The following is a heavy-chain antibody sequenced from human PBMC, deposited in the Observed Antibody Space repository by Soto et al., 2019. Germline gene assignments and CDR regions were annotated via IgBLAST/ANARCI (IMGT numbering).Heavy chain of an antibody. J-gene: IGHJ5*02. CDR3: AREYCGGDCFYRNWFDP. Sequence: SETLSLTCTVSGDSISSGPYYWSWIRQHPGKGLEWLGYISYSGSTYYNPSLKSRLTMSVDTSRNQFSLKLSSMTAADTAVYYCAREYCGGDCFYRNWFDPWGQGTLVTVSS. V-gene: IGHV4-31*02. CDR1: GDSISSGPYY. D-gene: IGHD2-21*02. CDR2: ISYSGST.